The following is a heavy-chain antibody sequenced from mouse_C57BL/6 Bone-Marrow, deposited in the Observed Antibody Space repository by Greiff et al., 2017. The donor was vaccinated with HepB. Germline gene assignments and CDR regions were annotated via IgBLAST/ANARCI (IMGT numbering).Heavy chain of an antibody. Sequence: VQLQQSGAELVRPGASVKLSCTASGFNIKDDYMHWVKQRPEQGLEWIGWIDPENGDTEYASKFQGKATITADTSSNTAYLQLSSLTSEDTAVYYGTTPYGYAGGRHFDYWGQGTTLTVSS. D-gene: IGHD2-2*01. V-gene: IGHV14-4*01. CDR1: GFNIKDDY. CDR2: IDPENGDT. J-gene: IGHJ2*01. CDR3: TTPYGYAGGRHFDY.